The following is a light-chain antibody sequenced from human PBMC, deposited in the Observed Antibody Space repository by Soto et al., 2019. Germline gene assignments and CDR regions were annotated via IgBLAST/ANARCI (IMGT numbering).Light chain of an antibody. Sequence: SYELTQPPSVSVAPGQTARITCGGNNIGSKSVNWDQQKPGQAPVLGVYDDSARPSGIPERFSGSNSGNTATLTISRVEAGDEADYYCQVWDSSSDHRVFGGGTKVTVL. V-gene: IGLV3-21*02. CDR2: DDS. J-gene: IGLJ2*01. CDR3: QVWDSSSDHRV. CDR1: NIGSKS.